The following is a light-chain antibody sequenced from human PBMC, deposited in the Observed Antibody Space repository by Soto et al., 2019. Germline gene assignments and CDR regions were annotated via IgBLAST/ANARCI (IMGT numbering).Light chain of an antibody. CDR3: QQSYGTSRT. CDR2: GAS. V-gene: IGKV1-39*01. J-gene: IGKJ2*01. CDR1: QSISSH. Sequence: DIQMAQSPSSLSASIGDRVTITCRTSQSISSHLNWYQHKPGRAPKLLIFGASTLQFGVPSRFSGSGSGTDFTLTISGLHPEDFATYYCQQSYGTSRTFCQGTRLEVK.